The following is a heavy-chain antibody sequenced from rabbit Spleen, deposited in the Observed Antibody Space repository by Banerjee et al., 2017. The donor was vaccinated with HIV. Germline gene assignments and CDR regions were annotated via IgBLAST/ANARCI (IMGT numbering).Heavy chain of an antibody. CDR2: INAITGKA. D-gene: IGHD2-1*01. V-gene: IGHV1S45*01. CDR3: ARDPYVAYGDVDL. CDR1: GFSFSDRDL. J-gene: IGHJ4*01. Sequence: EQLEESGGGLVKPEGSLTLTCKASGFSFSDRDLMCWVRQAPGKGLEWIACINAITGKAVYANWAKGRSTFSKTSSTTVTLLMTSLTAADTATYFCARDPYVAYGDVDLWGPGTLVTVS.